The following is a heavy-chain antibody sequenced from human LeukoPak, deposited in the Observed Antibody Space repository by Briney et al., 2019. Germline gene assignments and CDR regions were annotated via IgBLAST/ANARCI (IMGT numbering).Heavy chain of an antibody. CDR3: ARVRRTDSSGYYFGEFDY. Sequence: TGGSLRLSCAASGFTVSSNYMSWVRQAPGKGLEWVSVIYSGGSTYYADSVKGRFTISRDNSKNTPYLQMNSLRAEDTAVYYCARVRRTDSSGYYFGEFDYWGQGTLVTVSS. CDR2: IYSGGST. D-gene: IGHD3-22*01. V-gene: IGHV3-66*01. CDR1: GFTVSSNY. J-gene: IGHJ4*02.